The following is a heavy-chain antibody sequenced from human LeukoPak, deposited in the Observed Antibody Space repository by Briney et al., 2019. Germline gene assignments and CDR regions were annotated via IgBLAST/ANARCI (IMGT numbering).Heavy chain of an antibody. CDR1: GFTFSSYS. Sequence: GGSLRLSCAASGFTFSSYSMNWVRQAPGKGLEWVSSISSSSSYIYYADSVKGRFTISRDNAKNSLYLHMNSLRAEDTAVYYCAREGSSWLNWFDPWGQGTLVTVSS. D-gene: IGHD6-13*01. V-gene: IGHV3-21*01. J-gene: IGHJ5*02. CDR3: AREGSSWLNWFDP. CDR2: ISSSSSYI.